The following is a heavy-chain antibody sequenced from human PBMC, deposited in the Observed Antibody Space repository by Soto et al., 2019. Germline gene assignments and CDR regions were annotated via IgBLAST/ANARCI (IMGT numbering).Heavy chain of an antibody. V-gene: IGHV3-23*01. CDR2: ISGSGGST. Sequence: EVQLLESGGGLVQPGGSLRLSCAASGFTFSSYAMSWVRQAPGKGLEWVSAISGSGGSTYYADSVKGRFTISRDNSKNTLYLQMNSLRAEDTAVYYCAKAYYYDSSGYYRVGAFDIWGQGTMVTVSS. CDR1: GFTFSSYA. CDR3: AKAYYYDSSGYYRVGAFDI. D-gene: IGHD3-22*01. J-gene: IGHJ3*02.